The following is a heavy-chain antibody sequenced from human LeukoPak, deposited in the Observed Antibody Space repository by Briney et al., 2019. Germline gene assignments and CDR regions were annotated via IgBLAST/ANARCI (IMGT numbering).Heavy chain of an antibody. J-gene: IGHJ4*02. D-gene: IGHD6-13*01. V-gene: IGHV3-53*01. CDR3: AKVNWDSSSWYDY. CDR2: IYSGGGT. CDR1: GFTVNSNY. Sequence: GGSLRLSCAASGFTVNSNYIHWVRQAPGKGLEWVSVIYSGGGTLYADSVKGRFTISRDNSKNTLYLQMNSLRAEDTAVYYCAKVNWDSSSWYDYWGQGTLVTVSS.